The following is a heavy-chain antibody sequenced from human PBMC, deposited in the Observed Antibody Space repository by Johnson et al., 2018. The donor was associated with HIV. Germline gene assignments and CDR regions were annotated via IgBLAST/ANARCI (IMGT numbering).Heavy chain of an antibody. J-gene: IGHJ3*02. V-gene: IGHV3-30*19. CDR3: ARGMYYNFWSGYGIRWDAFDI. CDR2: ISYDGSNK. CDR1: GFTFSNYA. Sequence: VQLVESGGGVVQPGRSLRLSCAASGFTFSNYAMHWVRQAPGKGLEWVAFISYDGSNKYYADSVKGRFTISRDNSKNTLYLQMNSLRAEDTAVYYCARGMYYNFWSGYGIRWDAFDIWGQGTMVTVSS. D-gene: IGHD3-3*01.